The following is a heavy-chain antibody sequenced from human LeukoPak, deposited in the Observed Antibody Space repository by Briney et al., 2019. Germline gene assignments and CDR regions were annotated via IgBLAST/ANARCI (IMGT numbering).Heavy chain of an antibody. CDR2: IYYSGST. J-gene: IGHJ4*02. CDR1: GGSISSNNYY. Sequence: SETLSLTCTVSGGSISSNNYYWGWIRQPPGKGLEWIGTIYYSGSTYYNPSLKSRVTISVDTSKNQFSLKLSSVTAADTAVYYCAVSAGDYFDYWGQGTLVTISS. CDR3: AVSAGDYFDY. D-gene: IGHD3-10*01. V-gene: IGHV4-39*01.